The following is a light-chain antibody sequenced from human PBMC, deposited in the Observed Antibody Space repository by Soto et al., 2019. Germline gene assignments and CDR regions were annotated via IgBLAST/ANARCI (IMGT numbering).Light chain of an antibody. Sequence: AIRMTQSPSSFSASTGDRVTITCRASQSIGTYLVCYQQIPEIAPKLLIFAASTLLRGVPSRFSGSGSWTDFTLTISCLQSEDFATYYCQQYYIYPPTFGGGTKVEIK. V-gene: IGKV1-8*01. CDR1: QSIGTY. CDR3: QQYYIYPPT. CDR2: AAS. J-gene: IGKJ4*01.